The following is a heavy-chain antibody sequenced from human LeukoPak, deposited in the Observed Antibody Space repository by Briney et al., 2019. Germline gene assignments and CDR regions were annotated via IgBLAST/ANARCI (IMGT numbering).Heavy chain of an antibody. CDR2: IYYSGST. V-gene: IGHV4-59*01. J-gene: IGHJ4*02. Sequence: SETLSLTCTVSGGSISSYYWSWVRQPPGKGLEWIGYIYYSGSTNYNPSLKSRVTISLDTSKNKFSRKLSSVTAADTAVYYCAREARDYFDYWGQGTLVTVSS. CDR3: AREARDYFDY. D-gene: IGHD3-10*01. CDR1: GGSISSYY.